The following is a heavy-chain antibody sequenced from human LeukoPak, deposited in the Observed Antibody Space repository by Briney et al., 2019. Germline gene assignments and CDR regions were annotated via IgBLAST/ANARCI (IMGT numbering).Heavy chain of an antibody. CDR1: GYTLTSYY. V-gene: IGHV1-46*01. Sequence: ASVKVSCKASGYTLTSYYMHWVRQAPGQGLEWMGIINPSGGSTNYAQKFQGRVTMTRDTSASTVYMELSSLRSEDTAIYYCARIRDGYNDAYDIWGQGTVVTVPS. CDR3: ARIRDGYNDAYDI. J-gene: IGHJ3*02. CDR2: INPSGGST. D-gene: IGHD5-24*01.